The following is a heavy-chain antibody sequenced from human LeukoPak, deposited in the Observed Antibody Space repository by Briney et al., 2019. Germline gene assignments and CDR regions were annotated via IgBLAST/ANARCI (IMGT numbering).Heavy chain of an antibody. CDR1: GGSMSNNY. V-gene: IGHV4-59*08. J-gene: IGHJ6*02. Sequence: SETLSVTCTVSGGSMSNNYWSWIRQPPGKGLEWIAYISYSGSTHYNPSLKSRVTISVDTSKNQFSLKLSSVTAADTAVYYCARSAAADLFYYYYGMDVWGQGTTVTVSS. CDR2: ISYSGST. CDR3: ARSAAADLFYYYYGMDV. D-gene: IGHD6-13*01.